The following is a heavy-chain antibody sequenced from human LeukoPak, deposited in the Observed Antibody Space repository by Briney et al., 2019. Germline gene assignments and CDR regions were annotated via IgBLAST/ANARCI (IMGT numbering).Heavy chain of an antibody. Sequence: SETLSLTCSISGDSVTNYYWSWIRQPAGKGLEWIGRMYSSGSTNYHPSFKSRVTMSLDTSKTQFSLRLRSVTAADTAVYYCARDLGGDDILDPVDAFDIWGQGTTVIVSS. J-gene: IGHJ3*02. V-gene: IGHV4-4*07. CDR3: ARDLGGDDILDPVDAFDI. CDR1: GDSVTNYY. CDR2: MYSSGST. D-gene: IGHD3-9*01.